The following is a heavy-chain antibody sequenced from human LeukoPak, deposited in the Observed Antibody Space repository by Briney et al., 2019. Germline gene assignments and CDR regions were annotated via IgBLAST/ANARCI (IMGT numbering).Heavy chain of an antibody. Sequence: SGTLSLTCTVSGYSISSGYYWGWIRQPPGKGLEWIGIIYYCGSAYYNPSLKSRVTISVNTSKSQFSLKLSSVTAADTAVYYYAREVYDFWSGYPISHDAFDNWGQGTMVTVCS. CDR1: GYSISSGYY. CDR2: IYYCGSA. D-gene: IGHD3-3*01. CDR3: AREVYDFWSGYPISHDAFDN. V-gene: IGHV4-38-2*02. J-gene: IGHJ3*02.